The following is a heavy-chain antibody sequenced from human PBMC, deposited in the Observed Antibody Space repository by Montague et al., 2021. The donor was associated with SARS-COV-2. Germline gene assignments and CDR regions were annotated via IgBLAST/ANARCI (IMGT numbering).Heavy chain of an antibody. Sequence: SLRLSCAASGFTFSDYYMSWIRQAPGKGLEWVSYISSSSSYTNYADSVKGRFTISRDNAKNSLYLQMNSRRAEDTAVYYCASGAVSSSRKMDVWGKGTTVTVSS. CDR3: ASGAVSSSRKMDV. CDR1: GFTFSDYY. D-gene: IGHD6-13*01. V-gene: IGHV3-11*03. J-gene: IGHJ6*04. CDR2: ISSSSSYT.